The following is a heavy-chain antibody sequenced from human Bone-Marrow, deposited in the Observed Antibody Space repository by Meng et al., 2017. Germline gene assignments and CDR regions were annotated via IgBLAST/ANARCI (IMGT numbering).Heavy chain of an antibody. J-gene: IGHJ4*02. CDR2: IYYSGST. CDR3: ARVLGTDVDY. V-gene: IGHV4-39*07. Sequence: SETLSLTCTVSGGSISSSSYYWGWIRQPPGKGLEWIGSIYYSGSTYYNPSLKSRVTISVDTSKNQFSLKLSSVTVADTAVYYCARVLGTDVDYWGQGTLVT. CDR1: GGSISSSSYY. D-gene: IGHD1-1*01.